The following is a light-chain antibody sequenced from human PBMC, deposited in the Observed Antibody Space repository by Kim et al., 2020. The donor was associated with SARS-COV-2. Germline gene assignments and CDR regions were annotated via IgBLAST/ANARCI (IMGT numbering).Light chain of an antibody. J-gene: IGLJ3*02. CDR3: ATWDSSLSAL. CDR1: SSNLGNNY. Sequence: GQNVTTSCSGTSSNLGNNYVSWYQQVPGAAPKLLIKDNNKRPSGIPDRFSGSKSGASATLGISGLQTGDEADYYCATWDSSLSALFGGGTQLTVL. V-gene: IGLV1-51*01. CDR2: DNN.